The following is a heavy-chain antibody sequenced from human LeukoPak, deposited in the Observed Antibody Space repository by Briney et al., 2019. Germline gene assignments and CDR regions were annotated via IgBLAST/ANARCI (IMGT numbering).Heavy chain of an antibody. V-gene: IGHV4-39*07. Sequence: SETLSLTCTVSSGSISTSNYYWGWVRQPPGKALEWIGNIFYSGSTYYSPSLKSRVTISLDTSRNQFSLKLNSVTAADTAVYYCASRLRWGPFDYWGQGTLVTVSS. J-gene: IGHJ4*02. D-gene: IGHD4-23*01. CDR2: IFYSGST. CDR3: ASRLRWGPFDY. CDR1: SGSISTSNYY.